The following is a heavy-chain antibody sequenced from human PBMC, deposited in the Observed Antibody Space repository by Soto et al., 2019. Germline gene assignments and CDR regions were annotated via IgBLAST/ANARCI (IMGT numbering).Heavy chain of an antibody. CDR1: GGDVTSSRYY. CDR2: IYYGGST. D-gene: IGHD3-16*02. Sequence: PSETLSLTCTVSGGDVTSSRYYWAWIRQTPGKGLEWIATIYYGGSTYYSASLKSRVTISIDTSKNQFSLKLTSVTAADTAVYYCARTSYRYTHDYWGQGTLVTVSS. J-gene: IGHJ4*02. CDR3: ARTSYRYTHDY. V-gene: IGHV4-39*07.